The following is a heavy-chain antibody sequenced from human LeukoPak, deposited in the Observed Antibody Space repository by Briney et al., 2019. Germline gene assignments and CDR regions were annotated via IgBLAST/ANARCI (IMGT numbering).Heavy chain of an antibody. V-gene: IGHV3-74*01. CDR1: GFTFSSYW. CDR2: INSDGSST. CDR3: ARGRIAVAGFDY. Sequence: PGGSLRLSCAASGFTFSSYWMHWVRHAPGKGLVWVSRINSDGSSTSYADSVKGRFTISRDNAKNTLYLQMNSLSAEDTAVYYCARGRIAVAGFDYWGQGTLVTVSS. J-gene: IGHJ4*02. D-gene: IGHD6-19*01.